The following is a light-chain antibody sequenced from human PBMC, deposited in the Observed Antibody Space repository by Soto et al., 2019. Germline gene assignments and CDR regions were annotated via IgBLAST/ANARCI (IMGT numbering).Light chain of an antibody. J-gene: IGKJ5*01. CDR1: QNINNY. CDR3: QQYNNWPPIT. Sequence: MTQSPSSLSASVGDRVTITCQASQNINNYLNWYQQKPGQSPRLLIYGASTRATGIPARFSGSGSGTEFTLTISSLQSEDFAVYYCQQYNNWPPITFGQGTRLEIK. CDR2: GAS. V-gene: IGKV3-15*01.